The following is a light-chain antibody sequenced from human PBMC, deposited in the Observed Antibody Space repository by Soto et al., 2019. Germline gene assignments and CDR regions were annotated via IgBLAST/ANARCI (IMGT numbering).Light chain of an antibody. CDR3: ETWGSNYRV. J-gene: IGLJ2*01. V-gene: IGLV4-60*02. CDR1: SGHSSYI. Sequence: QPVLTQPSSASASLGSSVKLTCTLSSGHSSYIIAWHQQQPGKAPRYLMKLEGRGSYNKGSGVPDRFSGSSSGADRYLTISNLQFEDEADYFCETWGSNYRVFGGGTKVTVL. CDR2: LEGRGSY.